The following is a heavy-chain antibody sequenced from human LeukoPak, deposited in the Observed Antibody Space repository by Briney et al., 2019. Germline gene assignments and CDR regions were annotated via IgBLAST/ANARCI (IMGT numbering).Heavy chain of an antibody. Sequence: ASVKVSCKASGYTFTSYDINWVRQATGQGLEWMGWMNPNSGNTGYAQKFQGRVTITRNTSISTAYMELSSLRSEDTAVYYCARAPPHLWYSRTRGRYDYYYYMDVWGKGTTVTVSS. CDR1: GYTFTSYD. V-gene: IGHV1-8*01. CDR3: ARAPPHLWYSRTRGRYDYYYYMDV. D-gene: IGHD6-13*01. J-gene: IGHJ6*03. CDR2: MNPNSGNT.